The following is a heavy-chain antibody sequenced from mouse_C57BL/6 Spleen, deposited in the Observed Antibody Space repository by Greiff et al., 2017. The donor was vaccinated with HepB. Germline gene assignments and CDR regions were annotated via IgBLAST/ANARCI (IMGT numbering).Heavy chain of an antibody. V-gene: IGHV1-69*01. CDR2: IDPSDSYT. D-gene: IGHD2-1*01. CDR1: GYTFTSYW. CDR3: ARGDGNCVAY. J-gene: IGHJ3*01. Sequence: QVQLQQPGAELVMPGASVKLSCKASGYTFTSYWMHWVKQRPGQGLEWIGEIDPSDSYTNYNQKFKGKSTLTVDKSSSTAYMQLSSLTSEDSAVYYCARGDGNCVAYWGQGTLVTVSA.